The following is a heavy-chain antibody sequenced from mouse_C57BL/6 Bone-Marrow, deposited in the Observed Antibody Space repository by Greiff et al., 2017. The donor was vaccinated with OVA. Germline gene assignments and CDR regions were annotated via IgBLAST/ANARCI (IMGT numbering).Heavy chain of an antibody. CDR3: ASLYIPHWYFDV. D-gene: IGHD1-3*01. Sequence: QVQLQQPGAELVRPGSSVKLSCKASGYTFTSYWMHWVKQRPIQGLEWIGNIDPSDSETHYNQKFKDKATLTVDKSSSTAYMQLSSLTSEDSAVYYCASLYIPHWYFDVWGTGTTVTVSS. CDR2: IDPSDSET. CDR1: GYTFTSYW. J-gene: IGHJ1*03. V-gene: IGHV1-52*01.